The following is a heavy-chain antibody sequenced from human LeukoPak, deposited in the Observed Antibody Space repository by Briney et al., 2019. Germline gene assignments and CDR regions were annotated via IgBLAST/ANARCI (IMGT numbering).Heavy chain of an antibody. CDR3: ARRAGAYSHPYDY. V-gene: IGHV3-53*01. CDR1: GFNFSSYG. J-gene: IGHJ4*02. Sequence: GGSLRLSCVASGFNFSSYGMSWVRQAPGKGLEWVSFIYSDNTHYSDSVKGRFTISRDNSKNTLYLQMNSLRAEDTAVYYCARRAGAYSHPYDYWGQGTLVTVSS. CDR2: IYSDNT. D-gene: IGHD4/OR15-4a*01.